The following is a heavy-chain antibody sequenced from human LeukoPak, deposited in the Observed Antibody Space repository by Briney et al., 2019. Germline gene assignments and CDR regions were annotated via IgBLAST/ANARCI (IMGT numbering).Heavy chain of an antibody. D-gene: IGHD6-19*01. Sequence: PSETLSLTCTVSGGSISSYCWSWIRQPPGKGLEWIGYIYYSGSTNYNPSLKSRVTISVDTSKNQFSLKLSSVTAADTAVYYCARRGYSSALDYWGQGTLVTVSS. CDR3: ARRGYSSALDY. CDR2: IYYSGST. J-gene: IGHJ4*02. V-gene: IGHV4-59*08. CDR1: GGSISSYC.